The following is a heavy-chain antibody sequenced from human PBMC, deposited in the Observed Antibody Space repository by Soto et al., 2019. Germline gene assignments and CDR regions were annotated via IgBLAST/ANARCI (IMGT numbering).Heavy chain of an antibody. Sequence: PSETLSLTCTVSGGSISSRDYYWSWIRQPPGKGLEWIGYLYRSGSTDYSPSLKTRLTISVDTSRNQFSLKLTSVTAADTAVYYCARSQGDGDYYFDYWGQGTLVTVSS. CDR3: ARSQGDGDYYFDY. J-gene: IGHJ4*02. CDR1: GGSISSRDYY. D-gene: IGHD4-17*01. CDR2: LYRSGST. V-gene: IGHV4-30-4*08.